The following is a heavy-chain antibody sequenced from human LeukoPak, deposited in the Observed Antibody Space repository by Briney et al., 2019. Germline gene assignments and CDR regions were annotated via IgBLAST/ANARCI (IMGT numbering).Heavy chain of an antibody. Sequence: PSETLSLTCTVSGGSISSYYWSWIRQPAGKGLEWIGRIYIDGSTNYNPSLKSRVTMSVDTSKNQFSLKLSSVTAAATAVYYCVRYGCTSGSCYFDSWGQGVLVTVYS. D-gene: IGHD2-8*01. V-gene: IGHV4-4*07. CDR3: VRYGCTSGSCYFDS. CDR1: GGSISSYY. J-gene: IGHJ4*02. CDR2: IYIDGST.